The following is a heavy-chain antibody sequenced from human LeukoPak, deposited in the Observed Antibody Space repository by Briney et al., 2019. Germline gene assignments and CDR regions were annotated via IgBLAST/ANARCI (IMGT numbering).Heavy chain of an antibody. J-gene: IGHJ4*02. V-gene: IGHV3-21*01. D-gene: IGHD3-22*01. CDR3: ARQTYYDSSGYYSPY. CDR1: GFTFSSYS. CDR2: ISSSSSYI. Sequence: GGSLRLSCAASGFTFSSYSMNWVRQAPGKGLEWVSSISSSSSYIYYADSVKGRFTISRDNAKNSLYLQMSSLRAEDTAVYYCARQTYYDSSGYYSPYWGQGTLVTVSS.